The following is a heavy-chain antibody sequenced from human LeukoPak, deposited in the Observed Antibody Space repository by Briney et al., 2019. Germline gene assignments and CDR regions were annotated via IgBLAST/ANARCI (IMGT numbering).Heavy chain of an antibody. CDR2: IYYSGST. J-gene: IGHJ4*02. CDR3: ARGTGSGSYPFDY. V-gene: IGHV4-59*01. Sequence: SETLSLTCTVSGGXISSYYCSWIRQPPGKGLEWIGYIYYSGSTNYNPSLKSRVTISVDTSKNQFSLKVSSVTAADTAVYYCARGTGSGSYPFDYWGQGTLVTVSS. D-gene: IGHD3-10*01. CDR1: GGXISSYY.